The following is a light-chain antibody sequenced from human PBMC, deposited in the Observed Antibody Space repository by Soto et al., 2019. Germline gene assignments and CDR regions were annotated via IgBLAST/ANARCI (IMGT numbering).Light chain of an antibody. J-gene: IGLJ3*02. CDR1: SSDVGAYNY. CDR3: SSFASSNTWV. Sequence: QSVLTQPPSASGSPGQSVTISCTGTSSDVGAYNYVSWYQQHAGKAPKLVIYEVTKRPSGVPDRFSGSKSANTASLTVSELQAEDEADYYCSSFASSNTWVFGGGTKVTVL. CDR2: EVT. V-gene: IGLV2-8*01.